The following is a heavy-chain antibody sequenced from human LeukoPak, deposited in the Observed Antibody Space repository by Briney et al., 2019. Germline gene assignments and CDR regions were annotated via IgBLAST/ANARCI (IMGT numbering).Heavy chain of an antibody. J-gene: IGHJ3*02. CDR2: IYYSGST. CDR3: AGSGITMIVVALDAFGI. CDR1: GGSISSYY. Sequence: SETLSLTCTVSGGSISSYYWSWIRQPPGKGLEWIGYIYYSGSTNYNPSLKSRVTISVDTSKNQFSLKLSSVTAADTAVYYCAGSGITMIVVALDAFGIWGQGTMVTVSS. D-gene: IGHD3-22*01. V-gene: IGHV4-59*01.